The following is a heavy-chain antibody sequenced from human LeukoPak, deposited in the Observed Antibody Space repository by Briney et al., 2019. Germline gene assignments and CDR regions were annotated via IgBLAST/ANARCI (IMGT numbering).Heavy chain of an antibody. CDR3: AKVEACSSTSCGGYYYYMDV. Sequence: SETLSLTCTVSGGSISSSSYYWGWIRQPPGNGLEWIGSIYYSGSTYYNPSLKSRVTISVDTSKNQFSLKLTSVTAADTAVYYCAKVEACSSTSCGGYYYYMDVWGKGITVTVSS. CDR2: IYYSGST. D-gene: IGHD2-2*01. V-gene: IGHV4-39*07. CDR1: GGSISSSSYY. J-gene: IGHJ6*03.